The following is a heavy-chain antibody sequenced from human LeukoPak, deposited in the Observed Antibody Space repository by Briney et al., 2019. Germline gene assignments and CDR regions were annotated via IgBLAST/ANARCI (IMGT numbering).Heavy chain of an antibody. CDR2: ISSNGGST. V-gene: IGHV3-64*01. CDR1: GFTFSSYA. CDR3: ARDMGCSSWWAVDY. Sequence: GGSLRLSCAASGFTFSSYAMHWVRQAPGKGLEYVSAISSNGGSTYYANSVKGRFTISRGNSKNTLYLQMGSMRAEDMAVYYCARDMGCSSWWAVDYWGQGTLVTVSS. J-gene: IGHJ4*02. D-gene: IGHD6-13*01.